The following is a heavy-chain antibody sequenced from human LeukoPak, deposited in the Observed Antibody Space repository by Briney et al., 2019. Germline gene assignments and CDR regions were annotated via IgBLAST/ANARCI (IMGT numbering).Heavy chain of an antibody. Sequence: PSETLSLTCTVSGGSVSSGSYYWSWIRQPPGKGLEWIGYIYYSGSTNYNPSLKSRVTISVDTSKNQFSLKLSSVTAADTAVYYCARDQGPYYDFWSGYYKDYYGMDVWGQGTTVTVSS. D-gene: IGHD3-3*01. J-gene: IGHJ6*02. CDR3: ARDQGPYYDFWSGYYKDYYGMDV. CDR1: GGSVSSGSYY. CDR2: IYYSGST. V-gene: IGHV4-61*01.